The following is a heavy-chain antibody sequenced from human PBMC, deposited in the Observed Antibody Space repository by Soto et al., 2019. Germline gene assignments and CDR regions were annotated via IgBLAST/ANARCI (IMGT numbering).Heavy chain of an antibody. CDR3: ARQAYLFDGQTFGY. CDR2: IYPGDSDT. Sequence: GDSLKISCNGSGYRFTNYWIGWVRQVPVKGLELMGVIYPGDSDTRFSPSFQGHVTISADKSIYTAYLQCSRLKASDTAMYYCARQAYLFDGQTFGYWGQGTLVTVSS. J-gene: IGHJ4*02. CDR1: GYRFTNYW. V-gene: IGHV5-51*01. D-gene: IGHD2-21*01.